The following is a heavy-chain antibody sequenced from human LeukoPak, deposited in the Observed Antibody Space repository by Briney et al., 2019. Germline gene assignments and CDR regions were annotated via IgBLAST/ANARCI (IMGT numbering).Heavy chain of an antibody. D-gene: IGHD2-2*01. CDR1: GFTFNGYW. J-gene: IGHJ5*02. Sequence: GGSLRLSCAASGFTFNGYWMSWVRQAPGKGLEWVANTKEDGSAQYYVGSVKGRFTISRDNAKNSLNLQMNSLRAEDTAVYYCATSSNAPGNHWGQGTLVTVSS. CDR2: TKEDGSAQ. CDR3: ATSSNAPGNH. V-gene: IGHV3-7*01.